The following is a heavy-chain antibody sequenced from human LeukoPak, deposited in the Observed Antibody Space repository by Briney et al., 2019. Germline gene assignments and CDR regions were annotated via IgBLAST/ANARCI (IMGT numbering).Heavy chain of an antibody. Sequence: PSETLSLTCNVSGYSISSGYYWGWIRQPPGKGLEWIGSIYHSGSTYYNPSLKSRVTISVDTSKNQFSLKLSSVTAADTALYYCARRPGGNSYFEYWGQGTLVTVSS. CDR2: IYHSGST. CDR1: GYSISSGYY. D-gene: IGHD4-23*01. V-gene: IGHV4-38-2*02. CDR3: ARRPGGNSYFEY. J-gene: IGHJ4*02.